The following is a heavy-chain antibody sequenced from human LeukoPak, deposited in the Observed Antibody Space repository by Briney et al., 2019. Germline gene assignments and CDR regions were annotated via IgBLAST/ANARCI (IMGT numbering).Heavy chain of an antibody. V-gene: IGHV1-18*01. CDR3: ARVGGSEYSYGY. D-gene: IGHD5-18*01. CDR2: ISAYNGNT. J-gene: IGHJ4*02. CDR1: GGTFNSNS. Sequence: GASVKVSCKASGGTFNSNSISWVRQAPGQGLEWMGWISAYNGNTNYAQKRQGRVTMTTDTSTSTAYMELRSLRSDDTAVYYCARVGGSEYSYGYWGQGTLVTVSS.